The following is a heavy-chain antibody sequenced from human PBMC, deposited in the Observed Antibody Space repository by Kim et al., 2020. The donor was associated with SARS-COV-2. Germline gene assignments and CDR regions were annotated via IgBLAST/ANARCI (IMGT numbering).Heavy chain of an antibody. J-gene: IGHJ4*01. CDR3: ARGPCDSYSRGYYLGYYF. Sequence: SVKVSCKASGGTFNSYAISWVRQAPGQGLEWMGGIIPIVDTANYAQKFQGRVSITADESTTTGYMDLSSLKYEDTAVYYCARGPCDSYSRGYYLGYYF. D-gene: IGHD1-26*01. CDR2: IIPIVDTA. V-gene: IGHV1-69*13. CDR1: GGTFNSYA.